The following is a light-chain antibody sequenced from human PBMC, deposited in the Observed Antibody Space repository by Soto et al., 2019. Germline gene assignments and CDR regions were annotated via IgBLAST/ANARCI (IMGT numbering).Light chain of an antibody. CDR3: QQYGSLPKT. CDR2: GVS. J-gene: IGKJ1*01. CDR1: QSISSNK. Sequence: LVMTQSPATLSVSPGESATLSCRASQSISSNKLAWYQQKPGQAPRLLLFGVSNRATGIPARFSGSASGTDFTLIISRLEPEDVAVYYCQQYGSLPKTFGQGTKVDI. V-gene: IGKV3-20*01.